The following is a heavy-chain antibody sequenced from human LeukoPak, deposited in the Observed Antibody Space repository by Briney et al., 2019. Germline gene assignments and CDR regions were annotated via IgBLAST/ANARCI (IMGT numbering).Heavy chain of an antibody. CDR1: GGSFSGYY. J-gene: IGHJ6*03. CDR3: ARSYYYYMDV. Sequence: SETLSLTCAVYGGSFSGYYWSWIRQPPGKGLEWIGEINHSGSTNYNPSLKSRVTISVDTSKNQFSLKLSSVTAADTAVYYCARSYYYYMDVWGKGTTVTISS. CDR2: INHSGST. V-gene: IGHV4-34*01.